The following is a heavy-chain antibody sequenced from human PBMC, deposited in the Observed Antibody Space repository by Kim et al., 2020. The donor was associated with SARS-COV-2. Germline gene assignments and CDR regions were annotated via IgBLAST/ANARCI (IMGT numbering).Heavy chain of an antibody. D-gene: IGHD3-10*01. V-gene: IGHV4-59*01. CDR3: ARVVWFGEFLYFDY. Sequence: NPSLQSRVTISVDPSKDQFSLKLSSVTAADTAVYYCARVVWFGEFLYFDYWGHGTLVTVSS. J-gene: IGHJ4*01.